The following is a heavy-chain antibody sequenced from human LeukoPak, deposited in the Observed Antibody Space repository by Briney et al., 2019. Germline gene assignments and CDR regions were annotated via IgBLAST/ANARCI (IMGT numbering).Heavy chain of an antibody. CDR3: ARRQRDRRRDIVVVPAAIEGETFYYYMDV. D-gene: IGHD2-2*01. J-gene: IGHJ6*03. CDR1: GGSISSYY. V-gene: IGHV4-59*01. Sequence: PSETLSLTCTVSGGSISSYYWSWIRQPPGKGLEWIGYIYYSGSTNYNPSLKSRVTISVDTSKNQFSLKLSSVTAADTAVYYCARRQRDRRRDIVVVPAAIEGETFYYYMDVWGKGTTVTVSS. CDR2: IYYSGST.